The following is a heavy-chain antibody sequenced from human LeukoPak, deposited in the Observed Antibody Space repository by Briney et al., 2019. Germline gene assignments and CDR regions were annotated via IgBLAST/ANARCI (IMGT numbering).Heavy chain of an antibody. CDR3: TANFDF. CDR2: IWYDGSNK. J-gene: IGHJ4*02. Sequence: PGGSLRLSCAASGFNFSNYGMHWARQPPGKGLEWVAVIWYDGSNKYYADSVKGRFTISRDNSKDTLYVQMNSLRAEDTAMYYCTANFDFWGQGTLVTVSS. V-gene: IGHV3-33*01. D-gene: IGHD2-21*02. CDR1: GFNFSNYG.